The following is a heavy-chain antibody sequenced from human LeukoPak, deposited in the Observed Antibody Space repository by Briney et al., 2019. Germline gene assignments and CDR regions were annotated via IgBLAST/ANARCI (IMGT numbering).Heavy chain of an antibody. J-gene: IGHJ5*02. V-gene: IGHV1-18*01. CDR3: ARGYSGYDYVLDWFDP. CDR1: GYTFTSYG. Sequence: ASVKVSCKASGYTFTSYGISWVRQAPGQGLEWMGWISAYNGNTNYAQKLQGRVTMTIDTSTSTAYMELRSLRSDDTAVYYCARGYSGYDYVLDWFDPWGQGTLVTVSS. D-gene: IGHD5-12*01. CDR2: ISAYNGNT.